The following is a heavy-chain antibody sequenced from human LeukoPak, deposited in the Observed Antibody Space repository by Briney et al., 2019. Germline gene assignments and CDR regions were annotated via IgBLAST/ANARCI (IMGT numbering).Heavy chain of an antibody. V-gene: IGHV3-23*01. J-gene: IGHJ4*02. Sequence: HPRGSLRLSCAASGFTFSSYAMSWVRQIPGKGLEWVSGINGNGGSTNYADSVKGRFTISRDNSKNTLYLQMNSLRAEDTAVYYVAILTVTTAYWGQGTLVTVSS. CDR2: INGNGGST. D-gene: IGHD4-17*01. CDR1: GFTFSSYA. CDR3: AILTVTTAY.